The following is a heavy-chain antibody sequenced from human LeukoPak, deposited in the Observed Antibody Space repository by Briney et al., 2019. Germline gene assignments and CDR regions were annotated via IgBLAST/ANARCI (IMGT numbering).Heavy chain of an antibody. CDR1: GFTFSSYG. D-gene: IGHD1-1*01. V-gene: IGHV3-30*03. CDR2: ISYDGSNK. CDR3: ARDSVVHLKGGYFDY. J-gene: IGHJ4*02. Sequence: GGSLRLSCAASGFTFSSYGMHWVRQAPGKGLEWVAVISYDGSNKYYADSVKGRFTISRDNSKNTLYLQMNSLRAEDTAVYYCARDSVVHLKGGYFDYWGQGTLVTVSS.